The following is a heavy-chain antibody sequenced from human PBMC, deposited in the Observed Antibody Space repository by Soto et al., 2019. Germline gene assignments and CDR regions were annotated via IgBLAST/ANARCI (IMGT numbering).Heavy chain of an antibody. CDR2: MNPNSGNT. J-gene: IGHJ6*02. V-gene: IGHV1-8*02. D-gene: IGHD2-2*02. CDR3: ARLAPISSTSCYNCYYYGTDV. CDR1: GYTFTGYY. Sequence: GASVKVSCKASGYTFTGYYMHWVRQAPGQGLEWMGWMNPNSGNTGYAQKFQGRVTMTRNTSISTAYMELSSLRSEDTAVYYCARLAPISSTSCYNCYYYGTDVWGQGTTVTVSS.